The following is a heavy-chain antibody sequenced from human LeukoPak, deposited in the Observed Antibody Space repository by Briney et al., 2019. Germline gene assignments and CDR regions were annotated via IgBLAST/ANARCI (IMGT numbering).Heavy chain of an antibody. CDR2: ISYSGIT. Sequence: SETLSLTCSVSGDSISRYYWSWIRQPPGKGLEWIGYISYSGITYYNPSLKSRVTISVDTSKNQFSLKLSSVTAADTAVYYCARADYSSTWSHDYYYMDVWGKGTTVTVSS. CDR1: GDSISRYY. CDR3: ARADYSSTWSHDYYYMDV. D-gene: IGHD6-13*01. V-gene: IGHV4-59*08. J-gene: IGHJ6*03.